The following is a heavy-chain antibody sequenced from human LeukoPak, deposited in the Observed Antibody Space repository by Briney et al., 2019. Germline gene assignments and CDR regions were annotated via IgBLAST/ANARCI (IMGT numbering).Heavy chain of an antibody. D-gene: IGHD2-2*03. V-gene: IGHV3-21*01. CDR3: AKDGYCSSTSCGPSGY. CDR1: GFSFANYA. CDR2: LDRTGNHI. Sequence: KAGGSLRLSCVASGFSFANYAMAWVRQAPGKGLQWVSSLDRTGNHIFYADSVKGRFTISRDNAEKSLYLEMNSLRAEDTAVYYCAKDGYCSSTSCGPSGYWGQGTLVTVSS. J-gene: IGHJ4*02.